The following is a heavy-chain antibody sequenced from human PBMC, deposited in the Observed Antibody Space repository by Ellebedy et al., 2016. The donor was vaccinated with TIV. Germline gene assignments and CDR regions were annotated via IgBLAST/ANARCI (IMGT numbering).Heavy chain of an antibody. V-gene: IGHV3-21*01. Sequence: GESLKISCAASGFTFSSYAMSWVRQAPGKGLEWVSTISPSNYIYYADSVKGRFTISRDNAKNSLYLQMNSLRVEDTAEYYCARDRHGGYDSLDYWGQGILVTVSS. J-gene: IGHJ4*02. CDR2: ISPSNYI. D-gene: IGHD5-12*01. CDR3: ARDRHGGYDSLDY. CDR1: GFTFSSYA.